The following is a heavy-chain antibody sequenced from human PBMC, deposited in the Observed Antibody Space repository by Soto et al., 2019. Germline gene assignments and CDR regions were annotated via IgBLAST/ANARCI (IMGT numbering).Heavy chain of an antibody. J-gene: IGHJ4*02. Sequence: QITLNESGPTQVKPRQTLTLTCTFSGFSLTTSGVGVGWIRQSPGKAPERLTLIYWDDDKRYSPSLKSRLTITKDTSKSQVVLTMADLEPADTATYYCAHRVLRTVFGLVTTTAIYFDFWGQGTPVAVSS. CDR1: GFSLTTSGVG. D-gene: IGHD3-3*01. CDR3: AHRVLRTVFGLVTTTAIYFDF. V-gene: IGHV2-5*02. CDR2: IYWDDDK.